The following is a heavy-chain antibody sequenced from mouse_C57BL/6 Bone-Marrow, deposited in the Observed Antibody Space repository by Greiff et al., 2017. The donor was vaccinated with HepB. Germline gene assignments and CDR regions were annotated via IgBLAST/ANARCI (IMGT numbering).Heavy chain of an antibody. CDR3: ARRGHYGSSVY. CDR2: IYPGDGGT. Sequence: QVQLQQSGPELVKPGASVKISCKASGYAFSSSWMNWVKQRPGKGLEWIGRIYPGDGGTNYNGKFKGKATLTADKSSSTAYMQLSSLTSEDSAVYFCARRGHYGSSVYWGQGTTLTVSS. D-gene: IGHD1-1*01. J-gene: IGHJ2*01. V-gene: IGHV1-82*01. CDR1: GYAFSSSW.